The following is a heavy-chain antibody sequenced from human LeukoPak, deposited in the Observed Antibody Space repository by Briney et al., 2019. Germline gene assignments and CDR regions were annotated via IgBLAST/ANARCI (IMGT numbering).Heavy chain of an antibody. V-gene: IGHV3-7*01. CDR1: GFTFRNFW. J-gene: IGHJ4*02. CDR3: ARQGTTVTTSFAS. CDR2: IHPHSYEQ. D-gene: IGHD4-11*01. Sequence: GGSLRLSCAASGFTFRNFWMSWVRQAPGKGLEWVANIHPHSYEQNYVDSVKGRFTISRDNPYDTVSLQMNSLRVEDTAVDYCARQGTTVTTSFASWGQGTLVTVSS.